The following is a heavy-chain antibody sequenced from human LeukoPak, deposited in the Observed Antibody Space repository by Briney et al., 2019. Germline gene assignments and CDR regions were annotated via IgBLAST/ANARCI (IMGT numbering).Heavy chain of an antibody. CDR2: IYYSGST. CDR3: ASFKWSYGFDY. V-gene: IGHV4-59*12. J-gene: IGHJ4*02. Sequence: SETLSLTCTVSGGSISSYYWSWIRQPPGKGLEWIGYIYYSGSTNYNPSLKSRVTISVDTSKNQFSLKLSSVTAADTAVYYCASFKWSYGFDYWGQGTLVTVSS. CDR1: GGSISSYY. D-gene: IGHD5-18*01.